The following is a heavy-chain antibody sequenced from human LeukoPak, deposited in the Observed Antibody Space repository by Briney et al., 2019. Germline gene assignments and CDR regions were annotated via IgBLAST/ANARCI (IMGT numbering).Heavy chain of an antibody. CDR3: ASRYNWNYGAFDI. D-gene: IGHD1-7*01. Sequence: SETLSLTCTVSGGSISSYYWSWIRQPAGQGLEWIGRIYTSGSTNYNPSLKSRITMSVDTSKNQFSLKLSSVTAADTAVYYCASRYNWNYGAFDIWGQGTMVTVSS. CDR1: GGSISSYY. V-gene: IGHV4-4*07. J-gene: IGHJ3*02. CDR2: IYTSGST.